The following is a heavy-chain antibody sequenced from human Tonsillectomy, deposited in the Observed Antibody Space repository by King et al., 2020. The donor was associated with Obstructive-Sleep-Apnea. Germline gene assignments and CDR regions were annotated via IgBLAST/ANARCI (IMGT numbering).Heavy chain of an antibody. J-gene: IGHJ6*02. V-gene: IGHV1-3*01. Sequence: QLVQSGAEVKKPGASVKVSCKTSGYTFTNYAMHWVRQAPGQRLEWMGWIKADNGDTKYSQSFQGRVTITRDTSASTAYMELSSLRSEDTAFYYCARDRLIVVVTGTMDVWGQGTTVTVSS. CDR2: IKADNGDT. CDR3: ARDRLIVVVTGTMDV. CDR1: GYTFTNYA. D-gene: IGHD2-21*02.